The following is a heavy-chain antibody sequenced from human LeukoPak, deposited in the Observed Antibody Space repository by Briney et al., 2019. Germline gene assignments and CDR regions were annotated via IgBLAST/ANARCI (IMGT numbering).Heavy chain of an antibody. V-gene: IGHV4-34*01. CDR2: INPSGIT. CDR1: GGSFSGYY. CDR3: ARHFPQKGGGITKVRGVRQPRGAFDI. J-gene: IGHJ3*02. D-gene: IGHD3-10*01. Sequence: PSETLSLTCAVYGGSFSGYYWSWIRQPPGKGLEWIGEINPSGITNYNPSLKSRVTISVDTSKNQFSLRLSSVTAADTAVYYCARHFPQKGGGITKVRGVRQPRGAFDIWGQGTMVTVSS.